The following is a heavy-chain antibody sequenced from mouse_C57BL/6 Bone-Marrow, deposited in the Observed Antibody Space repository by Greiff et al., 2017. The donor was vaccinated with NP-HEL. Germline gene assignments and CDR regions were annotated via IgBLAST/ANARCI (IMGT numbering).Heavy chain of an antibody. V-gene: IGHV1-80*01. J-gene: IGHJ3*01. CDR2: IYPGDGDT. Sequence: QVQLQQSGAELVKPGASVKISCKASGYAFSSYWMNWVKQRPGKGLEWIGQIYPGDGDTNYNGKFKGKATLTADKSSSTAYMQLSSLTSEDSAVYFCARFPSYYGSSEAYWGQGTLVTVSA. CDR1: GYAFSSYW. D-gene: IGHD1-1*01. CDR3: ARFPSYYGSSEAY.